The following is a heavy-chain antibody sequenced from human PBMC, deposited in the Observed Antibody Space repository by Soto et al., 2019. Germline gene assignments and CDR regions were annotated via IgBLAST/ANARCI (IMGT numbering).Heavy chain of an antibody. CDR3: TRRAPSRAFGF. CDR1: GFTFSDHN. J-gene: IGHJ4*02. Sequence: GGSLRLSCVASGFTFSDHNIDWVRQAPGKGLEWVGRTRGKANSYTTDYAASVKGRFTISRDDSKNSAFLQMNSLKTEDTALYYCTRRAPSRAFGFWGQGTPVTVSS. V-gene: IGHV3-72*01. CDR2: TRGKANSYTT.